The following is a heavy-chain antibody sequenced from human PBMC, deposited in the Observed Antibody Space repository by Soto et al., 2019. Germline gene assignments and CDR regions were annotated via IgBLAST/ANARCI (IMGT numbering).Heavy chain of an antibody. D-gene: IGHD6-13*01. CDR1: GFTFGSYG. CDR2: IWYDGSNK. CDR3: ARANFVYSSSWLDAFDI. Sequence: QVQLVESGGGVVQPGRSLRLSCAASGFTFGSYGMHWVRQAPGKGLEWVAVIWYDGSNKYYADSVKGRFTISRDNSKNTLYLQMNSLRAEDTAVYYCARANFVYSSSWLDAFDIWGQGTMVTVSS. V-gene: IGHV3-33*01. J-gene: IGHJ3*02.